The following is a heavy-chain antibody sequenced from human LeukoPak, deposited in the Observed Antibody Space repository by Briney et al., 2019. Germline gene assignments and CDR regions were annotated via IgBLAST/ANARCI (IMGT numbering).Heavy chain of an antibody. CDR2: ISSSSSTI. Sequence: PGGSLRLSCAASGFTFSDYYMSWIRQAPGKGLEWVSYISSSSSTIYYADSVKGRFTISRDNAKNSLYLQMNSLRAEDTAVYYCAREAMTTVTADAFDIWGQGTMVTVSS. CDR3: AREAMTTVTADAFDI. D-gene: IGHD4-17*01. J-gene: IGHJ3*02. CDR1: GFTFSDYY. V-gene: IGHV3-11*01.